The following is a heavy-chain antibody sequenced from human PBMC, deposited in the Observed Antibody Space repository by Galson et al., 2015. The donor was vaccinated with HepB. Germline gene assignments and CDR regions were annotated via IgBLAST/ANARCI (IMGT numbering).Heavy chain of an antibody. D-gene: IGHD1-1*01. CDR3: ARFTRIPDH. V-gene: IGHV3-7*01. Sequence: SLRLSCAASGLTFSNYWMTWVRQAPGKGLEWVANINEDGSQKSYGDSVKGRFTISRDNGKNSLYLQMSGLRVEDTAVYYCARFTRIPDHWGQGTLVTVSS. J-gene: IGHJ4*02. CDR2: INEDGSQK. CDR1: GLTFSNYW.